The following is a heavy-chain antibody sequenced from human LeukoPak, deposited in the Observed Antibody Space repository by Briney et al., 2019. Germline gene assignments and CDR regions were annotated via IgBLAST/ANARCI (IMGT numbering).Heavy chain of an antibody. CDR3: AREVGFWSGYYQD. CDR2: INPSGGST. CDR1: GYTFTSYY. Sequence: ASVKVSFTASGYTFTSYYMHWVRQAPGQGLEWMGIINPSGGSTSYAQKFQGRVTMTRDTSTSTVYMELSSLRSEDTAVYYCAREVGFWSGYYQDWGQGTLVTVPS. V-gene: IGHV1-46*01. D-gene: IGHD3-3*01. J-gene: IGHJ4*02.